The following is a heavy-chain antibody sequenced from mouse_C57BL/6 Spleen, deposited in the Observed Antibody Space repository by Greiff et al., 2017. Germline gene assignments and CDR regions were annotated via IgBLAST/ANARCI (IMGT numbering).Heavy chain of an antibody. CDR3: ARGALLSYFDV. Sequence: DVQLQESGPGLVKPSQSLSLTCSVTGYSITSGYYWNWIRQFPGNKLEWMGYISYDGSNNYNPSLKNRISITRDTSKNQFFLKLNSVTTEDTATYYCARGALLSYFDVWGTGTTVSVSS. CDR2: ISYDGSN. D-gene: IGHD2-1*01. J-gene: IGHJ1*03. CDR1: GYSITSGYY. V-gene: IGHV3-6*01.